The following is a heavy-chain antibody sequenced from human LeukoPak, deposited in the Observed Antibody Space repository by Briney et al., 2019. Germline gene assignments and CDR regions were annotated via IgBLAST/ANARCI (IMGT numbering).Heavy chain of an antibody. V-gene: IGHV3-74*01. CDR3: AREALSVNSGYSPLKNTFDY. Sequence: GGSLRLSCAASGFSFGNSWVHWVRQAPGKGLVWVSLINADGTTTTYADSVKGRFTISRDNAKNSLYLQMNSLRAEDTTVYYCAREALSVNSGYSPLKNTFDYWGQGTLVTVSS. CDR2: INADGTTT. D-gene: IGHD5-12*01. J-gene: IGHJ4*02. CDR1: GFSFGNSW.